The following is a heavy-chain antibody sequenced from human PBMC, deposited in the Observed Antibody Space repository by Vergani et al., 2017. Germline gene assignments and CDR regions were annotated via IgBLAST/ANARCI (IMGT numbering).Heavy chain of an antibody. CDR2: ISGSGGST. Sequence: EVQLLESGGGLVQPWGSLRLSCAASGFTLSNYAMSWVRQAPGKGLEWVSAISGSGGSTYYADSVKGRFTISRDNSKNTLYLQMNSLRAEDTAVYYCTTGFPGSSWSTYWGQGTLVTVSS. J-gene: IGHJ4*01. CDR3: TTGFPGSSWSTY. D-gene: IGHD6-13*01. CDR1: GFTLSNYA. V-gene: IGHV3-23*01.